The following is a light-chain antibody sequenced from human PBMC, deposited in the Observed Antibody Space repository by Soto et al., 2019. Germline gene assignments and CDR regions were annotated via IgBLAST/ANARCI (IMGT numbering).Light chain of an antibody. J-gene: IGKJ3*01. CDR1: QSVTRSF. Sequence: EIVLTQSPGTLSLSPGERVTLSCRASQSVTRSFFAWYQQKPGQAPRLLIYGASSRATGIPDRFSGSGSGTAFYLTISRLEPADFSAYYCHQHGISPQAFGHGTKVDIK. CDR3: HQHGISPQA. CDR2: GAS. V-gene: IGKV3-20*01.